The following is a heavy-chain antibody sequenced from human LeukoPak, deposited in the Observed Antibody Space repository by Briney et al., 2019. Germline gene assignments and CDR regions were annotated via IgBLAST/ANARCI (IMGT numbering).Heavy chain of an antibody. J-gene: IGHJ4*02. D-gene: IGHD2-2*01. CDR1: GGAFSGYY. V-gene: IGHV4-34*01. Sequence: PSETLSLTCAVYGGAFSGYYWSWIRQPPGKGLEWIGEINHSGSTNYNPSLKSRVTISVDTSKNQFSLKLSSVTAADTAVYYCARHVVPATLFDYWGQGTLVTVSS. CDR2: INHSGST. CDR3: ARHVVPATLFDY.